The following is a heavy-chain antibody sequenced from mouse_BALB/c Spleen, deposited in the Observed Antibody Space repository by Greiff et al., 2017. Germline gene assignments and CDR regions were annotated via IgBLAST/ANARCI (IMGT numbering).Heavy chain of an antibody. D-gene: IGHD1-1*01. CDR3: ARAVVGDYFDY. CDR2: ISTYYGNT. Sequence: QVQLQQSGPELVRPGVSVKISCKGSGYTFTDYAMHWVKQSHAKSLEWIGVISTYYGNTNYNQKFKGKATMTVDKSSSTAYMELARLTSEDSAIYYCARAVVGDYFDYWGQGTTLTVSS. V-gene: IGHV1-67*01. CDR1: GYTFTDYA. J-gene: IGHJ2*01.